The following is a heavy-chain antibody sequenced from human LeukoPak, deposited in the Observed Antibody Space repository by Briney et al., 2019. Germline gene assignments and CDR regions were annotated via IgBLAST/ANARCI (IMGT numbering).Heavy chain of an antibody. Sequence: GGSLRLSCATSGFTFSNYWMSWVRQAPGKGLEWVANIKQDGSEKNYVESVKGRFTISRDNSKNTLYLQMNSLRAEDTAVYYCAKGLETTVTTYYFDYWGQGTLVTVSS. CDR1: GFTFSNYW. D-gene: IGHD4-17*01. V-gene: IGHV3-7*03. CDR3: AKGLETTVTTYYFDY. J-gene: IGHJ4*02. CDR2: IKQDGSEK.